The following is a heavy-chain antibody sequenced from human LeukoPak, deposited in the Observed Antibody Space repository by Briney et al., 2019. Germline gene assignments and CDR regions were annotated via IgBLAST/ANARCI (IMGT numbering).Heavy chain of an antibody. CDR2: IKVDGSEQ. CDR3: ARGDNSDGDIGFDY. V-gene: IGHV3-7*04. D-gene: IGHD2-21*02. Sequence: PGGSLRLSCAASGFTFSGYWMSWVRQAPGKGLEWVASIKVDGSEQYYVDSVKGRFTISRDNAKNSLSLQMNSLRAEDTAVYYCARGDNSDGDIGFDYWGRGTLVTVSA. CDR1: GFTFSGYW. J-gene: IGHJ4*02.